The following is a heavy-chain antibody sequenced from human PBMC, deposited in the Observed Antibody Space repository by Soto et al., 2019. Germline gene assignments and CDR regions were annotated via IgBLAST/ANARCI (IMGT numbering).Heavy chain of an antibody. D-gene: IGHD3-10*01. J-gene: IGHJ4*02. CDR1: EFIFTNYD. V-gene: IGHV3-23*01. Sequence: GPLRRACEASEFIFTNYDSNWVRHAPGKGLEWVSAIAVHDNTYYADSVRRRFTISRDDSTNTVYLQMNSLSLDDTAVYYCAKEARVRSPAGDYFDHWPQGTLVTVSS. CDR2: IAVHDNT. CDR3: AKEARVRSPAGDYFDH.